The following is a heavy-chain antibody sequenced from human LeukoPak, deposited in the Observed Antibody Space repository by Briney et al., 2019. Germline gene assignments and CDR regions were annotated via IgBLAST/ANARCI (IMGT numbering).Heavy chain of an antibody. J-gene: IGHJ4*02. CDR3: VRTPPNWGFDY. Sequence: ASVKVSCTASGYTFTSHDINWVRQATGQGLEWMGWMSPNSGDTGYAQKFQGRVTMTSDSSISTAYMELSSLRSEDTAIYYCVRTPPNWGFDYWGQGTLVTVSS. CDR1: GYTFTSHD. D-gene: IGHD7-27*01. V-gene: IGHV1-8*01. CDR2: MSPNSGDT.